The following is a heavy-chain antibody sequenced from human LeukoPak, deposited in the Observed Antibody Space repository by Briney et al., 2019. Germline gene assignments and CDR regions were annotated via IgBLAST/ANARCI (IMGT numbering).Heavy chain of an antibody. J-gene: IGHJ4*02. Sequence: QAGGSLRLSCAASGFTFSSYAMSWVRQAPGKGLEWVSAISGSGGSTYYADSVKGRFTISRDNSKNTLYLQMNSLRAEDTAVYYCAKLGARILEWLFFIDYWGQGTLVTVSS. D-gene: IGHD3-3*01. V-gene: IGHV3-23*01. CDR2: ISGSGGST. CDR3: AKLGARILEWLFFIDY. CDR1: GFTFSSYA.